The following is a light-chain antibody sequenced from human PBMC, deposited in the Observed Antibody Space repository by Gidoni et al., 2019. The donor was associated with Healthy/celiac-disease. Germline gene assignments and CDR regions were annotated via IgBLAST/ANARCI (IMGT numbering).Light chain of an antibody. CDR3: SSYTSSSTLEV. Sequence: QSAPTQPDSVSGSPGQPITIPCTGTSSDVGGYNYVSWYQQHPGKAPRLMIYDVSNRPSGVSNRFSGSKSGNTASLTISGLQAEDEADYCCSSYTSSSTLEVFGTETKVTVL. CDR1: SSDVGGYNY. J-gene: IGLJ1*01. V-gene: IGLV2-14*03. CDR2: DVS.